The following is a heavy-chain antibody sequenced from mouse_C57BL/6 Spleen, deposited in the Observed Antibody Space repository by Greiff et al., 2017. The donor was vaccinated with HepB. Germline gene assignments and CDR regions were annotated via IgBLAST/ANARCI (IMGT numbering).Heavy chain of an antibody. CDR2: ISSGSSTI. CDR3: ATYGSKDFY. J-gene: IGHJ2*01. D-gene: IGHD1-1*01. Sequence: EVQLQESGGGLVKPGGSLKLSCAASGFTFSDYGMHWVRQAPEKGLEWVAYISSGSSTIYYADTVKGRFTISRDNAKNTLFLQMTSLRSEDSAMYYCATYGSKDFYWGQGTTLTVSS. V-gene: IGHV5-17*01. CDR1: GFTFSDYG.